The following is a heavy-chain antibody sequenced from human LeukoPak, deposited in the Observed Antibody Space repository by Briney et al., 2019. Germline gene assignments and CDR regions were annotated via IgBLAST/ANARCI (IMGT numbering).Heavy chain of an antibody. V-gene: IGHV2-5*02. CDR3: AHRGRGDYFNNWLDP. CDR1: GFSLSTSGVG. CDR2: IYWDDDK. J-gene: IGHJ5*02. D-gene: IGHD4-17*01. Sequence: SGPTLVKPTQTLTLTCTFSGFSLSTSGVGVGWIRQPPGKALEWLALIYWDDDKRYSPSLKSRLTITKDTSKNQVVLTMTNMDPVDTATYYCAHRGRGDYFNNWLDPWGQGTLVTVSS.